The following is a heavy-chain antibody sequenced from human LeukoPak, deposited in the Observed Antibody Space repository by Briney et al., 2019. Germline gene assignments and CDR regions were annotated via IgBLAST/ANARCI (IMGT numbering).Heavy chain of an antibody. CDR1: GYSISSGYY. V-gene: IGHV4-38-2*02. D-gene: IGHD3-22*01. Sequence: SETLSLTCTVSGYSISSGYYWGWIRQPPGKGLAWIGSIYHSGSTYYNPSLKSRVTISVDTSKNQFSLKLSSVTAADTAVYYCAGSTYYYDSSGYYYDYWGQGTLVTVSS. CDR2: IYHSGST. J-gene: IGHJ4*02. CDR3: AGSTYYYDSSGYYYDY.